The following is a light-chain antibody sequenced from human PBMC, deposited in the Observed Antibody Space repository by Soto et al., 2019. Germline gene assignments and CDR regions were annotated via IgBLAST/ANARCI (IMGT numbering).Light chain of an antibody. CDR3: QVWDSSSDLVV. V-gene: IGLV3-21*04. CDR1: NIGSKS. Sequence: YELTQPPSVSVAPGKTARITCGGNNIGSKSVHWYQQKPGQAPVLVIYYDSDRPSGIPERFSGSNSGNTATLTISRVEAGDEADYYCQVWDSSSDLVVFGGGTKVTVL. CDR2: YDS. J-gene: IGLJ2*01.